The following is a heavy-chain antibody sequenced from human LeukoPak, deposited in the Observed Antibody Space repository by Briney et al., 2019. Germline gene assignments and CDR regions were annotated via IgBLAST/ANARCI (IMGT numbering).Heavy chain of an antibody. CDR1: GFTFSSYW. D-gene: IGHD1-26*01. Sequence: GGSLRLSCAASGFTFSSYWMHWVRQAPGKGLVWVSRINSDGSSTSYADSVKGRFTISRDNAKNTLYLQMNSLRAEDTAVYYCARPSGSYHDNRYFDYWGQGTLVTVSS. CDR3: ARPSGSYHDNRYFDY. J-gene: IGHJ4*02. V-gene: IGHV3-74*01. CDR2: INSDGSST.